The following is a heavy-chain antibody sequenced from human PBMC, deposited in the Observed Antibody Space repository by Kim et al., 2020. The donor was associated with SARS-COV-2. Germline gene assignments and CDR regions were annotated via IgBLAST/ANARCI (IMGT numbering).Heavy chain of an antibody. D-gene: IGHD2-15*01. J-gene: IGHJ6*02. CDR2: IYYSGST. CDR1: GGSISSSSYY. Sequence: SETLSLTFTVSGGSISSSSYYWGWIRQPPGKGLEWIGSIYYSGSTYYNPSLKSRVTISVDTSKNQFSLNLSSVTAADTAVYYCAGEVVATENYYYYGMDVWGQGTTVTVSS. V-gene: IGHV4-39*02. CDR3: AGEVVATENYYYYGMDV.